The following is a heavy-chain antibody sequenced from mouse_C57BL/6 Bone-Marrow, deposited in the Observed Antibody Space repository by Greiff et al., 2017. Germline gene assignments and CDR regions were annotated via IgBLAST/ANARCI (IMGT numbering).Heavy chain of an antibody. CDR2: IYPGSGST. CDR1: GYTFTSYW. V-gene: IGHV1-55*01. CDR3: ADAMDY. J-gene: IGHJ4*01. Sequence: QVQLQQPGAEFVKPGASVKMSCTASGYTFTSYWITWVKQRPGQGLEWIGDIYPGSGSTNYTETFKSKATLTVDTSTSTAYMQLSSLTSEDSAVYCSADAMDYWDRGTSATVSS.